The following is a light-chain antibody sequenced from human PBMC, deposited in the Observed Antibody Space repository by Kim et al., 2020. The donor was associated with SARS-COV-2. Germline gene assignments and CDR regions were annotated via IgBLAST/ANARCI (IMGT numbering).Light chain of an antibody. Sequence: PGQTARMTCSGDALPKQYAYWYQQKPGQAPVLVIYKDSERPSGIPERFSGSSSGTTVTLTISGVQAEDEADYYCQSADSSGTVVFGGGTQLTVL. CDR3: QSADSSGTVV. CDR1: ALPKQY. V-gene: IGLV3-25*03. CDR2: KDS. J-gene: IGLJ2*01.